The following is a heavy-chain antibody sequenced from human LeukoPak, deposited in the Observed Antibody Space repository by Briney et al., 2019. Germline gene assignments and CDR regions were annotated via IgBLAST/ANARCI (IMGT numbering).Heavy chain of an antibody. CDR2: ITISGQTK. CDR3: ARGDPHADL. V-gene: IGHV3-48*03. CDR1: GFAFSTYE. J-gene: IGHJ5*02. Sequence: PGGSLRLSCAASGFAFSTYEMSWVRQAPGKGLEWIADITISGQTKNYADSVKGRFTISRDNAMSSLYLQMNGLRVEDTGVFYCARGDPHADLWGQGTLVTVSS.